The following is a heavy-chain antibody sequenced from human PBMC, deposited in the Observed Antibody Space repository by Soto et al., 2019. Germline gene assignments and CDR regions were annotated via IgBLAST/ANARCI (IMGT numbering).Heavy chain of an antibody. V-gene: IGHV3-74*01. CDR3: ARGARNFYYFDY. D-gene: IGHD1-7*01. CDR1: GFTFSSYW. Sequence: EVQLVESGGGLVQPGGSHRFSCAASGFTFSSYWMHWVRQAPGKGLVWVSRINGDGSSTNYADFVKGRFTTSRDNDKNTLYLQINSLRAEDTAVYYCARGARNFYYFDYWGQGALVTVSS. CDR2: INGDGSST. J-gene: IGHJ4*02.